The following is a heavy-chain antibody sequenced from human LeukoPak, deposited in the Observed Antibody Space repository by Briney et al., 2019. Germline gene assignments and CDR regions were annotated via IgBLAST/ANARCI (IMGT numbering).Heavy chain of an antibody. Sequence: ASVKVSCKASGYTFTSYGISWVRQAPGQGLEWMGWISAYNGNTNYAQKLQGRVTMTTDTSTSTAYVELRSLRSDDTAVYYCARAAPTAAYDFWSGYYFAPFDYWGQGTLVTVSS. V-gene: IGHV1-18*01. J-gene: IGHJ4*02. CDR3: ARAAPTAAYDFWSGYYFAPFDY. CDR2: ISAYNGNT. D-gene: IGHD3-3*01. CDR1: GYTFTSYG.